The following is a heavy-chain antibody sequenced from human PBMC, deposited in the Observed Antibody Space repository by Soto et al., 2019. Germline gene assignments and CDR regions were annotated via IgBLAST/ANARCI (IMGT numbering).Heavy chain of an antibody. CDR2: VNPNGGST. CDR1: GYTFTNFY. J-gene: IGHJ4*02. Sequence: QVQLVQSGPEVKEPGASVKISCKASGYTFTNFYIHWVRQAPGQGLEWMGIVNPNGGSTNYAQNLQGRITISRDPSTSTVYMDLSSLRSEDTAVYYCARGLASGDYWGQGTLVTVSS. V-gene: IGHV1-46*03. D-gene: IGHD6-6*01. CDR3: ARGLASGDY.